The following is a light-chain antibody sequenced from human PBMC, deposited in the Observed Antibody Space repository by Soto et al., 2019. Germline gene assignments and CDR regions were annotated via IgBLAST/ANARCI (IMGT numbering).Light chain of an antibody. Sequence: EIVLTQSPGTLSLSPGERATLSCRASQSVGNNYLAWYQQKPGQAPRFLIYDASSRATGIPDRFSGSGSGTDFTLTISRLETEDFAVYYCEQYGRTPLTFGGGTKVEIK. J-gene: IGKJ4*01. CDR1: QSVGNNY. CDR2: DAS. V-gene: IGKV3-20*01. CDR3: EQYGRTPLT.